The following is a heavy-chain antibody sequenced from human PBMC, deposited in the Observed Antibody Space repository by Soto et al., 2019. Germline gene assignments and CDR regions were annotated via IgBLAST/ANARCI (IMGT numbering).Heavy chain of an antibody. V-gene: IGHV5-51*01. CDR1: GYSFTSYW. CDR3: ARLFSYYYYYGMDV. Sequence: LGESLKISCKGSGYSFTSYWIGWVRQMPGKGLERIGIIYPGDSDTRYSPTFQGQVTISADKSISTAYLQWSSLKASDTVMFYCARLFSYYYYYGMDVWGQGTTVTVSS. CDR2: IYPGDSDT. J-gene: IGHJ6*02.